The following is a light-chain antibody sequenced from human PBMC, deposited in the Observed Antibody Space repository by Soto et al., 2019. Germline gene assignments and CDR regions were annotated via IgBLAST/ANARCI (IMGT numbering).Light chain of an antibody. V-gene: IGKV3-15*01. Sequence: DIVLTQSPGTLSLSPGARATLSCRASQSVRSKLAWYQQKPGQAPRLFIYGASTRATGIPARFSGSGSGTEFTLTISSLQSEDFAIYYCQQYNNWPPITFGQGTRLEIK. CDR1: QSVRSK. CDR2: GAS. J-gene: IGKJ5*01. CDR3: QQYNNWPPIT.